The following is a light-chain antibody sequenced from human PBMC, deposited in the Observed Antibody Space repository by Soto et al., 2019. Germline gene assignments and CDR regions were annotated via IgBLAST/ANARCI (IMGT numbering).Light chain of an antibody. CDR3: QQYHTYSYS. CDR2: GAS. V-gene: IGKV3D-15*01. CDR1: QSVTNN. J-gene: IGKJ2*01. Sequence: EVVMTQSPATVSASPGETANLSCRASQSVTNNLAWFQQRPGQAPRLLIYGASARATGIPARFSASGSGTEFTLTISSLQPDDFATYYCQQYHTYSYSFGQGTKLEIK.